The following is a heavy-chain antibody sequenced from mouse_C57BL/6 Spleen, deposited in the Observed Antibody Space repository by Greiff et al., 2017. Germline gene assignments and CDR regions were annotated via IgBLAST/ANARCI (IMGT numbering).Heavy chain of an antibody. D-gene: IGHD2-3*01. Sequence: VKLQQPGAELVKPGASVKLSCKASGYTFTSYWMHWVKQRPGQGLEWIGMIHPNSGSTNYNEKFKSKATLTVDKSSSTAYMQLSSLTSEDSAVYYCARSSDGFYWYFDVWGTGTTVTVSS. CDR1: GYTFTSYW. J-gene: IGHJ1*03. CDR2: IHPNSGST. V-gene: IGHV1-64*01. CDR3: ARSSDGFYWYFDV.